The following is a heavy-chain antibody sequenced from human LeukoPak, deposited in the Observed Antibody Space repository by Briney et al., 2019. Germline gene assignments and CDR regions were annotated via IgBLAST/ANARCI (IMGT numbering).Heavy chain of an antibody. CDR2: IYYSGST. D-gene: IGHD1-1*01. V-gene: IGHV4-59*08. J-gene: IGHJ5*02. Sequence: SETLSLTCTVSGGSISSYYWSWIRQPPGKGLEWIGYIYYSGSTNYNPSLKGRVTISVDTSKNQFSLKLSSVTAADTAVYYCARQELVRGYNWFDPWGQGTLVTVSS. CDR1: GGSISSYY. CDR3: ARQELVRGYNWFDP.